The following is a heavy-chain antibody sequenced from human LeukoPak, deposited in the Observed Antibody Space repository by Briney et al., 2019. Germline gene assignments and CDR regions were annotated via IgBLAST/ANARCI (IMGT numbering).Heavy chain of an antibody. CDR3: ARDPFAGYCSGGSCYEDY. CDR1: GGSISSYY. CDR2: IYTSGST. Sequence: SETLSLTCTVSGGSISSYYWSWIRQPAGKGLEWIGRIYTSGSTNYNPSLKSRVTMSVDTSKNQFSLKLSPVTAADTAVYYCARDPFAGYCSGGSCYEDYWGQGTLVTVSS. J-gene: IGHJ4*02. D-gene: IGHD2-15*01. V-gene: IGHV4-4*07.